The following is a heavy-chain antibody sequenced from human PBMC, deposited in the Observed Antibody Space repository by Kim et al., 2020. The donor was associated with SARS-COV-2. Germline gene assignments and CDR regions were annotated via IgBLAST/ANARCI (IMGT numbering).Heavy chain of an antibody. Sequence: ASVKVSCKASGYTFTSYDMNWVRQAPGQGLEWMGWINTNTGNPTYAQGFTGRFVFSLDTSVSTAYLQISSLKAEDTAVYYCARAAPKRAEFYYYYYMDVWGKGTTVTVSS. V-gene: IGHV7-4-1*02. CDR3: ARAAPKRAEFYYYYYMDV. J-gene: IGHJ6*03. D-gene: IGHD6-6*01. CDR1: GYTFTSYD. CDR2: INTNTGNP.